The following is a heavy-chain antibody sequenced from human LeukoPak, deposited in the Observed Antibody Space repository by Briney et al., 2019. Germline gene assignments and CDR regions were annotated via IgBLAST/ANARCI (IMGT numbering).Heavy chain of an antibody. CDR3: AKQEVDWNYVVLDY. J-gene: IGHJ4*02. Sequence: GGSLRLSCAASGFTFSSYGMHWVRQAPGKGLEWVAFIRYDGSNKYYADSVKGRFTISRDNSKNTLYLQMNSLRAKDTAVYYCAKQEVDWNYVVLDYWGQGTLVTVSS. CDR2: IRYDGSNK. D-gene: IGHD1-7*01. V-gene: IGHV3-30*02. CDR1: GFTFSSYG.